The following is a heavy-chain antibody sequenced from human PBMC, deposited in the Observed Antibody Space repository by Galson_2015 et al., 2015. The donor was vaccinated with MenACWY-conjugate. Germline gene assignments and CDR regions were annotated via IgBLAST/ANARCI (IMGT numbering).Heavy chain of an antibody. CDR3: ARDPRFGYGDYVGYYYYGMDV. CDR1: GFTFSSYS. Sequence: SLRLSCAASGFTFSSYSMNWVRQAPGKGLEWVSYISSSSSTIYYADSVKGRFTISRDNAKNSLYLQMNSLRAEDTAVYYCARDPRFGYGDYVGYYYYGMDVWGQGTTVTVSS. CDR2: ISSSSSTI. D-gene: IGHD4-17*01. J-gene: IGHJ6*02. V-gene: IGHV3-48*04.